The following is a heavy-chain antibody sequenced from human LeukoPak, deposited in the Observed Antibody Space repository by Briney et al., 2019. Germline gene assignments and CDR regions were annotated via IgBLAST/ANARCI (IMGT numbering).Heavy chain of an antibody. V-gene: IGHV1-18*01. Sequence: ASVKVSCKASGYTFTSYGISWVRQAPGQGLEWMGWISAYNGNTNYAQKLQGRVTLTTDTSTSTAYMELRSLRSDDTAVYYCATYSSSWRLDYWGQGTLVTVSS. J-gene: IGHJ4*02. CDR3: ATYSSSWRLDY. CDR1: GYTFTSYG. CDR2: ISAYNGNT. D-gene: IGHD6-13*01.